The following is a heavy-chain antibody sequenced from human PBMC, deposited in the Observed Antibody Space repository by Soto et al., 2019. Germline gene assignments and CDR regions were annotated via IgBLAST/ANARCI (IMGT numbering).Heavy chain of an antibody. D-gene: IGHD2-15*01. CDR3: ARLGYCSGGSCYDRLYFDY. Sequence: TGGSLRLSCAASGFTFSDYYMSWIRQAPGKGLEWVSYISSSGSTIYYADSVKGRFTISRDNAKNSLYLQMNSLRAEDTAVYYCARLGYCSGGSCYDRLYFDYWGQGTLVTVSS. CDR1: GFTFSDYY. J-gene: IGHJ4*02. CDR2: ISSSGSTI. V-gene: IGHV3-11*01.